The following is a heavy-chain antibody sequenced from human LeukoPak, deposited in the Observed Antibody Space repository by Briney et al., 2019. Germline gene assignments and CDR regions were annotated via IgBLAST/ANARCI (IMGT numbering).Heavy chain of an antibody. CDR1: GYTLTELS. CDR3: ATSSVYNWNYGRYYYYYMDV. Sequence: ASVKVSCKVSGYTLTELSMHWVRQAPGKGLEWMGGFDPEDGETIYAQKFQGRVTMTEDTSTDTAYMELSSLRSEDTAVYYCATSSVYNWNYGRYYYYYMDVWGKGTTVTVSS. CDR2: FDPEDGET. V-gene: IGHV1-24*01. D-gene: IGHD1-7*01. J-gene: IGHJ6*03.